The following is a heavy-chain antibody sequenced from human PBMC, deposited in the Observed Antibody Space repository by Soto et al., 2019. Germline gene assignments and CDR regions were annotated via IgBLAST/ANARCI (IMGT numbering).Heavy chain of an antibody. J-gene: IGHJ5*02. CDR2: IYWDDDK. CDR3: AHSYLYYYGSGSYYNWFDP. V-gene: IGHV2-5*02. CDR1: GFSLSTSGVG. Sequence: QITLKESGPTLVKPTQTLTLTCTFSGFSLSTSGVGVGWIRQPPGKALEWLALIYWDDDKRYSPSLKSRLTITKDTSKNQVVLTMTNMDPVDTATYYCAHSYLYYYGSGSYYNWFDPWGQGTLVTVSS. D-gene: IGHD3-10*01.